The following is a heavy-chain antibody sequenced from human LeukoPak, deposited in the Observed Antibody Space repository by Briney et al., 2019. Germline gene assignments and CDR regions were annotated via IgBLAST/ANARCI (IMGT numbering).Heavy chain of an antibody. D-gene: IGHD4-17*01. Sequence: GGSLRLSCAASGFNSSIYAMSWVRQAPGKGLEWVSVISGSGGSTYYADSVKGRFTISRDNSKNTLYLQMNSLRAEDTAVYYCAKGRGYGDYALFDYWGQGTLVTVSS. V-gene: IGHV3-23*01. J-gene: IGHJ4*02. CDR1: GFNSSIYA. CDR2: ISGSGGST. CDR3: AKGRGYGDYALFDY.